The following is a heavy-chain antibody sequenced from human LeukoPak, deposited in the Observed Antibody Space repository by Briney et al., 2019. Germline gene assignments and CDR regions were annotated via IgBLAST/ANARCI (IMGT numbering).Heavy chain of an antibody. CDR1: GGSISSGSYY. CDR3: ARLSSAWLLSNRNAFDI. D-gene: IGHD6-6*01. V-gene: IGHV4-61*02. J-gene: IGHJ3*02. CDR2: IYTSGST. Sequence: SETLSLTCAVSGGSISSGSYYWSWIRQPAGKGLEWIGRIYTSGSTNYNPSLKSRVTISVDTSKNQFSLKLSSVTAADTAVYYCARLSSAWLLSNRNAFDIWGLGTMVTVSS.